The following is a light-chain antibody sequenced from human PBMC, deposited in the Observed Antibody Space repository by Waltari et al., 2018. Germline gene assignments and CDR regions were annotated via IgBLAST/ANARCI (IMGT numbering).Light chain of an antibody. J-gene: IGLJ1*01. CDR1: SSYVGGFSY. Sequence: QSALTQPAPVSGSPGQSITISCTGTSSYVGGFSYVSWYQQHPGNAPKLMIYDVRNRPSGVSNRFSGSKSGKTASLTISGRQAEDEADYYCSSYTSSSPPFLFGTGTKVTVL. CDR2: DVR. CDR3: SSYTSSSPPFL. V-gene: IGLV2-14*03.